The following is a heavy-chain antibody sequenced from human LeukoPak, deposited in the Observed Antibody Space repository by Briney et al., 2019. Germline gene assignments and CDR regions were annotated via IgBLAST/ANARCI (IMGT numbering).Heavy chain of an antibody. D-gene: IGHD3-10*01. Sequence: SAKVSCKASGRTVSSYAISWVRQSPGQGLEWMGGFIPIFGTANYAQKFQGRVTITADESTSTAYMELSSLSSEDTAVYYCARGITMVRGVPLRTPSYSFDYWGQGTLVTVSS. V-gene: IGHV1-69*13. CDR2: FIPIFGTA. J-gene: IGHJ4*02. CDR3: ARGITMVRGVPLRTPSYSFDY. CDR1: GRTVSSYA.